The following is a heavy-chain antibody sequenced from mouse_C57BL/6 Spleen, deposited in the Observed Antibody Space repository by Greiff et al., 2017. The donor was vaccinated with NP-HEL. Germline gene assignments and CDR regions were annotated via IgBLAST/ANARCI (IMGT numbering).Heavy chain of an antibody. V-gene: IGHV1-50*01. D-gene: IGHD1-1*01. CDR2: IDPSDSYT. Sequence: VQLQQPGAELVKPGASVKLSCKASGYTFTSYWMQWVKQRPGQGLEWIGEIDPSDSYTNYNQKFKGKATLTVDTSSSTAYMQLSSLTSEDSAVYYCARGVLRRGWYFDVWGTGTTVTVSS. J-gene: IGHJ1*03. CDR1: GYTFTSYW. CDR3: ARGVLRRGWYFDV.